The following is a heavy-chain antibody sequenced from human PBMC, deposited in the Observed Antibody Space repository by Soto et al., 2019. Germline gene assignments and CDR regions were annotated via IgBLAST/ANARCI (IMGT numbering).Heavy chain of an antibody. CDR3: AKESMPEHYGDTLFDH. CDR2: FSAGGRA. V-gene: IGHV3-23*01. D-gene: IGHD4-17*01. J-gene: IGHJ4*02. Sequence: EVQLLESGGGLVQPGGSLRLSCEASGFSFSNYALSWVRQAPGKGLEWVSTFSAGGRAYYADSVKGRFTIAKDFSKNTLHLQTNSLRAEDTAVYFCAKESMPEHYGDTLFDHWGQGTRLTVSS. CDR1: GFSFSNYA.